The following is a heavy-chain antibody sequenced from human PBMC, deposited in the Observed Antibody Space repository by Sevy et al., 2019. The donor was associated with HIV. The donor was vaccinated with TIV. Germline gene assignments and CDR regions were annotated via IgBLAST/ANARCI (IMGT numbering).Heavy chain of an antibody. CDR3: ARESTMIRGVPAYNWFDP. D-gene: IGHD3-10*01. CDR1: GFTFSSYA. J-gene: IGHJ5*02. Sequence: GGFLRLSCAVSGFTFSSYAMHWVRQAPGKGLEWVAVISYDGSNKYYADSVKGRFTISRDNSKNTLYLQMNSLRAEDTAVYYCARESTMIRGVPAYNWFDPWGQGTLVPVSS. V-gene: IGHV3-30-3*01. CDR2: ISYDGSNK.